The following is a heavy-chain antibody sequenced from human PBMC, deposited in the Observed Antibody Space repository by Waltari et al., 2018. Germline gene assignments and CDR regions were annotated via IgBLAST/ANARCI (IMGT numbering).Heavy chain of an antibody. V-gene: IGHV1-69*09. D-gene: IGHD4-17*01. CDR3: ARDLGTTVTEPYFDS. CDR1: RGTFSFYG. Sequence: QVQLVQSGAEVKEPGSSVKVYCKASRGTFSFYGNPWLRQAPGQGLEWMGRIIPMDGVTNYAQKFQGRVTISADKSTYTAYMDLSSLTSEDTAVYFCARDLGTTVTEPYFDSWGQGTLVTVSS. J-gene: IGHJ4*02. CDR2: IIPMDGVT.